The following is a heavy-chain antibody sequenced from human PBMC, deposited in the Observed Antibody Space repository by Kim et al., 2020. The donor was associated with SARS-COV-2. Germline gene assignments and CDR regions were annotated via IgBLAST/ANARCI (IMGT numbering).Heavy chain of an antibody. CDR2: IDPSDSYN. V-gene: IGHV5-10-1*01. D-gene: IGHD2-15*01. Sequence: GESLKISCKGSGYSFTSYWISWVRQMPGKGLEWMGRIDPSDSYNNYSPSFQGHVTITADKSISTAYLQWSSLQASDTAMYYCARQEINCSGASCYSEFDYWGQGTLVTVSS. J-gene: IGHJ4*02. CDR3: ARQEINCSGASCYSEFDY. CDR1: GYSFTSYW.